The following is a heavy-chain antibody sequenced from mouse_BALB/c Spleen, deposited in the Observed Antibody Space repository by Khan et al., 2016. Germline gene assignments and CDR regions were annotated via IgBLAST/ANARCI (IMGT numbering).Heavy chain of an antibody. D-gene: IGHD2-4*01. V-gene: IGHV2-9*02. CDR3: ASDDQDYVAWFAS. J-gene: IGHJ3*01. Sequence: QVQLKESGPGLVAPSQSLSITCTVSGFSLTNSGVHWIRQPPGKGLEWLGVIWPGGSTDYNSALMSRLSITKDNSQNQVFLKMISLQTDDTAMYXCASDDQDYVAWFASWGQGTLVIVSA. CDR1: GFSLTNSG. CDR2: IWPGGST.